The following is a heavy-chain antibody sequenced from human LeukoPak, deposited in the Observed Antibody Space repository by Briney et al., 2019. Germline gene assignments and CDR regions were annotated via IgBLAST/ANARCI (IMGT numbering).Heavy chain of an antibody. CDR1: GFTFSSYA. CDR2: ISYDGSNK. Sequence: PGGSLRLSCAASGFTFSSYAMHWVRQAPGKGLEWVAVISYDGSNKYYADSVKGRFTISRDNAKNSLYLQMNSLRAEDTAVYYCARGGGRERKIDCWGQGTLVTVSS. CDR3: ARGGGRERKIDC. D-gene: IGHD3-16*01. J-gene: IGHJ4*02. V-gene: IGHV3-30-3*01.